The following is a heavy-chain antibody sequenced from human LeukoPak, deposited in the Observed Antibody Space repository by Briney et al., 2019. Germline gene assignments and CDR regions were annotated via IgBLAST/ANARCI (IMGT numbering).Heavy chain of an antibody. V-gene: IGHV4-4*07. CDR3: ARDYTEGGEDYFDY. CDR1: GGSISSYY. Sequence: SETLSLTCTVSGGSISSYYWSWIRQPAGKGLEWIGRIYTSGSTNYNPSLKSRVTMSVDTSKNQFSLKLSSVTAADTAVYYCARDYTEGGEDYFDYWGQGTLVTVSS. J-gene: IGHJ4*02. CDR2: IYTSGST. D-gene: IGHD3-16*01.